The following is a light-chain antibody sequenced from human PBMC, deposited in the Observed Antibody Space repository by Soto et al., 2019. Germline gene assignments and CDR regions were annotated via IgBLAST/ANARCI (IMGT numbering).Light chain of an antibody. CDR2: DAS. J-gene: IGKJ2*01. V-gene: IGKV1-33*01. CDR1: QDISNY. CDR3: QQYDNLLLYT. Sequence: DIQMTQSPSSLSAFIGDRVTITCQASQDISNYLNWYQQKPGKAPKLLIYDASNLETGVPSRFSGSGSGTDFTFTINSLQPEHIATYYCQQYDNLLLYTFGQGTKLEIK.